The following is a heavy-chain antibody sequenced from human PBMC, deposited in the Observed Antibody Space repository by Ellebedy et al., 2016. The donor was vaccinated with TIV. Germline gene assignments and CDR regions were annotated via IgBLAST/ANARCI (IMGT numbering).Heavy chain of an antibody. CDR1: GFTFSSYG. V-gene: IGHV3-33*05. CDR3: ARDVAGLGATYYFDY. CDR2: ISYDGSNK. Sequence: GESLKISCAASGFTFSSYGMHWVRQAPGKGLEWVAVISYDGSNKYYADSVKGRFTISRDNSKNTLYLQMNSLRAEDTAVYYCARDVAGLGATYYFDYWGQGTLVTVSS. J-gene: IGHJ4*02. D-gene: IGHD1-26*01.